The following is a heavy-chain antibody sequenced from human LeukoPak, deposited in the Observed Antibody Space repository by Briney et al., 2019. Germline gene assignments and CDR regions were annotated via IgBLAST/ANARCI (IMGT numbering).Heavy chain of an antibody. J-gene: IGHJ5*02. CDR1: GYTFTNYD. Sequence: ASVKVSCKASGYTFTNYDINWVRQATGQGLEWLGWMTPNSGNTGYAQKFQGRVTMTRNTSISTAYMELSSLRSEDTAVYYCARRVPIVVVPAAMKRSWFDPWGQGTLVTVSS. CDR2: MTPNSGNT. V-gene: IGHV1-8*01. D-gene: IGHD2-2*01. CDR3: ARRVPIVVVPAAMKRSWFDP.